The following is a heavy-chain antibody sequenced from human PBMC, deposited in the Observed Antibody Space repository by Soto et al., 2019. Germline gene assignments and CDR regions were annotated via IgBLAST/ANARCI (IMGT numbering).Heavy chain of an antibody. CDR1: GFTFSSYS. CDR3: ARSDSSGPMGVGAFDI. V-gene: IGHV3-21*01. Sequence: EVQLVESGGGLVQPGGSLRLSCAASGFTFSSYSMNWVRQAPGKGLEWVSSISSSSSYIYYADSVKGRFTISRDNAKNSLYLQMNSLRAEDTAVYYCARSDSSGPMGVGAFDIWGQGTMVTVSS. CDR2: ISSSSSYI. J-gene: IGHJ3*02. D-gene: IGHD3-22*01.